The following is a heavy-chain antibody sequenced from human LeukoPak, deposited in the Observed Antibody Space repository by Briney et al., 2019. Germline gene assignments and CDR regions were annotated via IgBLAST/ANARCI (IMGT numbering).Heavy chain of an antibody. CDR2: IYTSGST. CDR3: ARVNMVRGTRGFYFDY. D-gene: IGHD3-10*01. CDR1: GGSISSYY. V-gene: IGHV4-4*07. J-gene: IGHJ4*02. Sequence: SETLSLTCTVSGGSISSYYWSWIRQPAGKGLEWIGRIYTSGSTNYNPSLKSRVTMSVDTSKNQFSLKLSSVTAADTAVYYSARVNMVRGTRGFYFDYWGQGTLVTVSS.